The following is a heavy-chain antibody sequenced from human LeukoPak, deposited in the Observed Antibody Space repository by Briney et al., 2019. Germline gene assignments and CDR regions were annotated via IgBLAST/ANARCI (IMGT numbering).Heavy chain of an antibody. D-gene: IGHD6-13*01. CDR2: IYYSGST. V-gene: IGHV4-39*01. CDR3: ARHGPKEVQQLVLNYFDY. Sequence: WVRQAPGKGLEWIGSIYYSGSTYYNPSLKSRVTISVDTSRNQFSLKLSSVTAADTAVYYCARHGPKEVQQLVLNYFDYWGQGTLVTVSS. J-gene: IGHJ4*02.